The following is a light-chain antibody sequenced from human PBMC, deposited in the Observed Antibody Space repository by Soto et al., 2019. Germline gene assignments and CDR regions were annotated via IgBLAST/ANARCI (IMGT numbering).Light chain of an antibody. V-gene: IGKV1-5*01. CDR3: RQFNTYPPWT. J-gene: IGKJ1*01. CDR1: QSISTW. CDR2: DAS. Sequence: DIQMTQSPSTLSASVGDRVTITCRASQSISTWLAWYQQKPGRAPKLLIYDASSLESGVPSRFSGSCSGTEFTLTINSLQPDDFAAYYCRQFNTYPPWTFGQGTKVEVK.